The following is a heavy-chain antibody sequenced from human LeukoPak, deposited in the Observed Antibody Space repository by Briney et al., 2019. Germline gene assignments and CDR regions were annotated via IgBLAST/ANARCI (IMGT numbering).Heavy chain of an antibody. CDR3: ARDLYDSGAYSSPIDY. D-gene: IGHD3-22*01. V-gene: IGHV3-21*01. CDR2: ISSSSNYI. J-gene: IGHJ4*02. CDR1: GFTFSDYI. Sequence: GGSLRLSCAASGFTFSDYIMNWVRQAPGKGLEWVSYISSSSNYIYYADSVKGRFTISRDNAKNSLYLQMNSLRAEDTAVYYCARDLYDSGAYSSPIDYWGQGTLVTVSS.